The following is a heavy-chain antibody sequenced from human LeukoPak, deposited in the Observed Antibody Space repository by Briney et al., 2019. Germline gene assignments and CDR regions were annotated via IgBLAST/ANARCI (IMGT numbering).Heavy chain of an antibody. CDR2: ITISRHTN. V-gene: IGHV3-48*03. CDR3: ARGDPHADL. CDR1: GFDLSTYE. J-gene: IGHJ5*02. Sequence: PGGSLRLSCAASGFDLSTYEMNWVRQAPGKGLEWIADITISRHTNNYADSVKGRFTISRDNARTPLYLQMNSLRVEDTGVYYCARGDPHADLWGQGTLVSVSS.